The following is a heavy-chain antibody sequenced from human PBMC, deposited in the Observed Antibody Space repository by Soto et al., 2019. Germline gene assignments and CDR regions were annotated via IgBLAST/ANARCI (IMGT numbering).Heavy chain of an antibody. CDR1: GFTVSSNY. CDR3: ARWTASTGLDI. CDR2: TYSGGNT. Sequence: GGSLRLSCAASGFTVSSNYMSWVRQAPGKGLEWVSVTYSGGNTNYADSEKGRFTISRHNSKNTLYVQMNSLRPEDTAVYYCARWTASTGLDIWGQGTMVTVSS. J-gene: IGHJ3*02. V-gene: IGHV3-53*04. D-gene: IGHD2-2*01.